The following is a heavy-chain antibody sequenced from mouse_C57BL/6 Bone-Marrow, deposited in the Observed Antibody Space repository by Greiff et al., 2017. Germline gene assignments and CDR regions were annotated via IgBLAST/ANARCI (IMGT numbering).Heavy chain of an antibody. Sequence: VQLQESGAELVRPGASVTLSCKASGYTFTDYEMHWVKQTPVHGLEWIGAIDPETGGTAYNPKFKGKAILTADKSSSTAYMELRSLTSEDSAVYYCTRFYYYGSSGLFAYWGQGTLVTVSA. D-gene: IGHD1-1*01. V-gene: IGHV1-15*01. J-gene: IGHJ3*01. CDR2: IDPETGGT. CDR3: TRFYYYGSSGLFAY. CDR1: GYTFTDYE.